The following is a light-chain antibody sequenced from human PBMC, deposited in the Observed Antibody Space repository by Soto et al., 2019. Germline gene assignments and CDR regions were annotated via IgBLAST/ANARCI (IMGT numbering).Light chain of an antibody. CDR2: RND. V-gene: IGLV1-47*01. J-gene: IGLJ3*02. Sequence: QSVLTQPPSASGTPGQRVTISCSGGSSDIGRNYVYWYQQLPGTAPKLLIYRNDERPSGVPDRFSGSKSGNSASLVLSGLRSEDEADYYCAAWDDGLSRWVFGGGTKLTVL. CDR1: SSDIGRNY. CDR3: AAWDDGLSRWV.